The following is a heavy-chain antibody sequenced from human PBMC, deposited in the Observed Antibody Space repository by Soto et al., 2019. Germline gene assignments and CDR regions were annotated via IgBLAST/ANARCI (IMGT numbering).Heavy chain of an antibody. D-gene: IGHD2-15*01. CDR1: GFTFGNYW. CDR2: INSDGRVS. Sequence: EVQLVESGGGLVQPGGSLRLSCAASGFTFGNYWMYWVRQAPGKGLVWVSRINSDGRVSSYADSVKGRLTISRDNVKNTLNLQMDRLRVEDTAVYYCARGDCVGGTCYSLAGSFYYYMDVWVKGTTVTVFS. CDR3: ARGDCVGGTCYSLAGSFYYYMDV. J-gene: IGHJ6*03. V-gene: IGHV3-74*01.